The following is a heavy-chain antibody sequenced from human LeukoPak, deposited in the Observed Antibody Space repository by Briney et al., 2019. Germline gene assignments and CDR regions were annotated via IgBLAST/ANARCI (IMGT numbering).Heavy chain of an antibody. Sequence: SETLSLTCAVYGGSFSGYYWSWIRQPPGKGLEWIGEINHSGSTNYNPSLKSRVTISVDTSKNQFSLKLNSVTAADTAVYYCARGGGVRFGSGWRPGAWFDPWGQGTLVTVSS. V-gene: IGHV4-34*01. J-gene: IGHJ5*02. CDR2: INHSGST. D-gene: IGHD6-19*01. CDR1: GGSFSGYY. CDR3: ARGGGVRFGSGWRPGAWFDP.